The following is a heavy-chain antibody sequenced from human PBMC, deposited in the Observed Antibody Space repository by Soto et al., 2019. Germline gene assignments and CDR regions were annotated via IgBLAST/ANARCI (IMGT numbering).Heavy chain of an antibody. J-gene: IGHJ4*02. CDR3: VRGSGGFDY. V-gene: IGHV3-74*01. Sequence: QPGGSLRLSCAASGFTFSSHWMHWVRQAPGKGLVWVSHINNDGSDRTYADSVKGRFTISRDNTKNTLHLQMDSLRAEDTAVYYCVRGSGGFDYWAQRTLVTVSS. D-gene: IGHD6-25*01. CDR1: GFTFSSHW. CDR2: INNDGSDR.